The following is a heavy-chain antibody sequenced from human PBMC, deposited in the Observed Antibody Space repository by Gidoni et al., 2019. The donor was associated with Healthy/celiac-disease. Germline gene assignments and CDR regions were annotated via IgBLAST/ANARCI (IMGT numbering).Heavy chain of an antibody. CDR3: ASEGYSSGWYGGYFDY. CDR2: ISSSSSTI. Sequence: EVQLVESGGGLVQPGGSLRLSCAASGFPFRSYSMNWVRQAPGKGLEWVSYISSSSSTIYYADSVKGRFTISRDNAKNSLYLQMNSLRDEDTAVYYCASEGYSSGWYGGYFDYWGQGTLVTVSS. V-gene: IGHV3-48*02. J-gene: IGHJ4*02. CDR1: GFPFRSYS. D-gene: IGHD6-19*01.